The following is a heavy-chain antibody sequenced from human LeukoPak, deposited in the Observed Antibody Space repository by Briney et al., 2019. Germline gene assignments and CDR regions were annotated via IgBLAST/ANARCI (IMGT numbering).Heavy chain of an antibody. CDR1: GFTFSSYA. CDR3: AKRYCSSTSCSARFDY. CDR2: ISGSGGST. V-gene: IGHV3-23*01. D-gene: IGHD2-2*01. J-gene: IGHJ4*02. Sequence: SGGSLRLSCAASGFTFSSYAMSWVRQAPGKGLEWVSAISGSGGSTYYADSVKGRFTISRDNSKNPLYLQMNSLRAEDTAVYYCAKRYCSSTSCSARFDYWGQGTLVTVSS.